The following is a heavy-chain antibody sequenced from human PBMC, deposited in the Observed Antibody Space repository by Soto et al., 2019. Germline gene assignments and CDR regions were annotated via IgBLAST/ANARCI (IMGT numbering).Heavy chain of an antibody. CDR2: ISWNSGSI. Sequence: EVQLVESGGGLVQPGRSLRLSCAASGFTFDDYAMHWVRQAPGKGLEWVSGISWNSGSIGYADSVKGRFTISRDNAKNSLYLQMNSLRAEDTALYYCAKDLGAIVATILDYWGQGTLVTVSS. J-gene: IGHJ4*02. D-gene: IGHD5-12*01. CDR3: AKDLGAIVATILDY. V-gene: IGHV3-9*01. CDR1: GFTFDDYA.